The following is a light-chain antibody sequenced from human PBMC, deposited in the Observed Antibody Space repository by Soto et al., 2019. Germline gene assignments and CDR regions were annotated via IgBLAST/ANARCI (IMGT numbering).Light chain of an antibody. CDR3: QQGYNTPRT. J-gene: IGKJ1*01. Sequence: DIQMTQSPSSLSAYVGDRVTITCRASQTIDRHLNWYQQKPGKAPKLLIYGASSLQSGVPSGFSGSGSGTDFTLTITSLQPEDFATYYCQQGYNTPRTFCQGTKVDI. V-gene: IGKV1-39*01. CDR1: QTIDRH. CDR2: GAS.